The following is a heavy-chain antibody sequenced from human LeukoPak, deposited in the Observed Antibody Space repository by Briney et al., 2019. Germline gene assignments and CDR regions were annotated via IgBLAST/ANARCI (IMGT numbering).Heavy chain of an antibody. J-gene: IGHJ4*02. CDR2: ISSSSSTI. Sequence: PGGSLRLSCAASGFTFSSYSMNWVRQAPGKGLEWVSHISSSSSTIYYADSVKGRFTISRDNSKNTLYLQMNSLRAEDTAVYYCARDSSGFSFDYWGQGTLVTVSS. V-gene: IGHV3-48*01. CDR3: ARDSSGFSFDY. D-gene: IGHD3-22*01. CDR1: GFTFSSYS.